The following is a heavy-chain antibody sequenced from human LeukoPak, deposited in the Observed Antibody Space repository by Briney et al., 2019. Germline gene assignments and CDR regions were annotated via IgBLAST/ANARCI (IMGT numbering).Heavy chain of an antibody. CDR3: ARIDY. V-gene: IGHV4-38-2*01. Sequence: SETLSLTCAVSGYSITSGYYWGWIRQPPGKGLEWIGSIYHSGSTYYNPSLKSRLTMTRDTSISTAYMELSRLRSDDTAVYYCARIDYWGQGTLVTVSS. J-gene: IGHJ4*02. CDR1: GYSITSGYY. CDR2: IYHSGST.